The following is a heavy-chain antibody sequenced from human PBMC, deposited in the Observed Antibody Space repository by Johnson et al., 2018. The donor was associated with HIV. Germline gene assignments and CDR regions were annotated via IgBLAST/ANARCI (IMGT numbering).Heavy chain of an antibody. D-gene: IGHD3-10*01. CDR2: IRSKAYGGTP. CDR1: GLTFSSYA. CDR3: SSRPHGSGRPLDI. Sequence: VQLVESGGGLVKPGGSLRLSCAASGLTFSSYAMHWVRQAPGRGLEWVGFIRSKAYGGTPEYAASVKGRFTISGDESRNIAYLQMDSLKTEDTAVYYCSSRPHGSGRPLDIWGQGTLVTVSS. J-gene: IGHJ3*02. V-gene: IGHV3-49*04.